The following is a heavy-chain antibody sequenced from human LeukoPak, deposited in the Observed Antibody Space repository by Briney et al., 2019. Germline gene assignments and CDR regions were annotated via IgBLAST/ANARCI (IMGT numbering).Heavy chain of an antibody. V-gene: IGHV3-30-3*01. D-gene: IGHD3-3*01. J-gene: IGHJ4*02. Sequence: LGGSLRLSCAASGFTFSSYAMHWVRQAPGKGLQWVAVMSHDGSNKYYADSVKGRFTISRDNSKNTLYLQMNSLRAEDTAVYYCARVEGDYWGQGTLVTVSS. CDR1: GFTFSSYA. CDR2: MSHDGSNK. CDR3: ARVEGDY.